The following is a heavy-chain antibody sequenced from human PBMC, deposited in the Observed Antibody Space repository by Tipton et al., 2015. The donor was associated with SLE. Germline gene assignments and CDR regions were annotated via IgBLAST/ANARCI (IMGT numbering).Heavy chain of an antibody. J-gene: IGHJ4*02. CDR2: ISSSSSYI. CDR1: GFTFSSYS. V-gene: IGHV3-21*01. Sequence: SLRLSCAASGFTFSSYSMNWVRQAPGKGLEWVSSISSSSSYIYYADSVKGRCTISRDNAKNSLYLQMNSLRAEDTAVYYCARDEGQMLYSAAAFWRQGTLVTRSS. CDR3: ARDEGQMLYSAAAF. D-gene: IGHD2-8*01.